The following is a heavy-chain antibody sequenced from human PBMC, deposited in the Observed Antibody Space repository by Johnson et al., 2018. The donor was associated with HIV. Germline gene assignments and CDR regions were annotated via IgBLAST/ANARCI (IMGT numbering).Heavy chain of an antibody. CDR3: ARGIIAAADDI. CDR2: ISSSGSTI. J-gene: IGHJ3*02. V-gene: IGHV3-11*01. CDR1: GFTFSDYY. Sequence: QVQLVESGGGLVKPGGSLRLSCAASGFTFSDYYIHWIRQAPGKGLEWVSYISSSGSTIYYADSVKGRFTISRDNAKKSLYLQMKSLRDEDTALYYCARGIIAAADDIWGQGTMVTVSS. D-gene: IGHD6-13*01.